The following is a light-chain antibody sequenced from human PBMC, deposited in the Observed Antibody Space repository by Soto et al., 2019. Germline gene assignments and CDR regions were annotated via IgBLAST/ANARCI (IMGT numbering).Light chain of an antibody. CDR2: VAS. Sequence: EIVLTQSPATLSVSPGERATLSCRASQSVNQKLGWYQQKPGQAPRLLIYVASYRATGIPARFSGSGSGTDFTLTISSLQPEDFATYYCLQDYNYPLTFGGGTKVDIK. CDR1: QSVNQK. J-gene: IGKJ4*01. CDR3: LQDYNYPLT. V-gene: IGKV3-15*01.